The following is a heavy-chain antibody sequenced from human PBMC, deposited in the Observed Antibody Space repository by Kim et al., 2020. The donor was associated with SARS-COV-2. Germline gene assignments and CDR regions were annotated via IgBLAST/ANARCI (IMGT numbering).Heavy chain of an antibody. V-gene: IGHV3-53*01. CDR3: ARVYYYDSSNYSFYFHY. CDR2: IYSGGST. Sequence: LSLTCAASGFTVSSNYMSWVRLAPGKGLEWVSVIYSGGSTYYADSVKGRFTISRDNSKNMVYLQINSLRAEDTALYYCARVYYYDSSNYSFYFHYWGQGTLVTVSS. D-gene: IGHD3-22*01. J-gene: IGHJ4*02. CDR1: GFTVSSNY.